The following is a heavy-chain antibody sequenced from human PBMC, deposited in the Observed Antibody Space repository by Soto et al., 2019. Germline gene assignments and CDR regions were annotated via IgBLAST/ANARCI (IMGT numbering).Heavy chain of an antibody. D-gene: IGHD6-13*01. J-gene: IGHJ5*02. CDR3: ARDWYSSSWYKNWFDP. CDR2: INHSGST. Sequence: PETLSLTCAVYGGSFSGYYWSWIRQPPGKGLEWIGEINHSGSTNYNPSLKSRVTISVDTSKNQFSLKLSSVTAADTAVYYCARDWYSSSWYKNWFDPWGQGTLVTVSS. CDR1: GGSFSGYY. V-gene: IGHV4-34*01.